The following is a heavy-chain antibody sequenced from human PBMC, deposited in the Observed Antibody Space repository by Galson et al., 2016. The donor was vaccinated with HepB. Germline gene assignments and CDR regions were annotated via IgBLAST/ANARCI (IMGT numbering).Heavy chain of an antibody. Sequence: SLRLSCAAFGFTFYDYAMHWVRQAPGKGLEWVSGISWNSGSSDYADSVKGRFTISRDNAKNSLYLQMNSLRPEDTAFYYCAKSIGNSNYGGNSFDYWGRGTLVTVSS. V-gene: IGHV3-9*01. CDR1: GFTFYDYA. D-gene: IGHD4-11*01. CDR2: ISWNSGSS. J-gene: IGHJ4*02. CDR3: AKSIGNSNYGGNSFDY.